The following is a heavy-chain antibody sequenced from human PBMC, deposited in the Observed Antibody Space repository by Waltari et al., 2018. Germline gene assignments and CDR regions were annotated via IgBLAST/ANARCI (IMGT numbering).Heavy chain of an antibody. Sequence: QLQLQESGPGLVKPSETLSLTCTVSNGSISTNTYYWTWIRPPPGKGLEWIGSSFYTGNVDHNPSLQSRVTMSVDTSRNQFSLKLRSVTAADTAVYYCAGRPLYTVVWHGFDYWGRGALVTVSS. D-gene: IGHD2-2*02. J-gene: IGHJ4*02. CDR1: NGSISTNTYY. CDR2: SFYTGNV. CDR3: AGRPLYTVVWHGFDY. V-gene: IGHV4-39*07.